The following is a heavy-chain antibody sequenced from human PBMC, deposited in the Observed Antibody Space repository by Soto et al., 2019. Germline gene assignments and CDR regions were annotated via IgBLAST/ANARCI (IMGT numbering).Heavy chain of an antibody. V-gene: IGHV3-33*01. CDR1: GFTFRNYG. CDR2: IWYDGSNK. CDR3: ARDVRSRRYDL. Sequence: QVQLVESGGGVVQPGRSLRLSCAASGFTFRNYGMHWVRQAPGKGLEWLAVIWYDGSNKYYADSVKGRFTIPRDNSKNTLYLEMNSLRDEDTAVYYCARDVRSRRYDLWGQGTLVIVSS. D-gene: IGHD3-10*02. J-gene: IGHJ5*02.